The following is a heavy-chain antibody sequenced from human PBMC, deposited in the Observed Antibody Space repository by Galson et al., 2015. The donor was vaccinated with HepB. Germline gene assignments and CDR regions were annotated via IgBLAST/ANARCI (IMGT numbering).Heavy chain of an antibody. V-gene: IGHV3-15*01. Sequence: SLRLSCAASGFTLSNVWMSWVRQAPGKGLEWIGRIKSKADGGTSDCAAPVKGRFTISRDDWRNTLYLQMNNLRTEDSAVYYCATGVDYGDYTGSGWGQGTLVTVSS. CDR3: ATGVDYGDYTGSG. CDR1: GFTLSNVW. J-gene: IGHJ4*02. D-gene: IGHD4-17*01. CDR2: IKSKADGGTS.